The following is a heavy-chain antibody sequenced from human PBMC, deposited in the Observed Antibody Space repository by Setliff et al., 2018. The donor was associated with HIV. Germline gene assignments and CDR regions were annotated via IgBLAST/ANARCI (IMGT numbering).Heavy chain of an antibody. D-gene: IGHD2-15*01. V-gene: IGHV4-31*03. CDR1: GGSISSGGYY. J-gene: IGHJ1*01. CDR2: IYYSGST. Sequence: SETLSLTCTVSGGSISSGGYYWSWIRQHPGKGLEWIGYIYYSGSTYYNPSLKSRVTISVDTSKTHFSLKLSSVTAADTAVYYCARGGYCSGGSCYYTEYVQHWGQGTLVTV. CDR3: ARGGYCSGGSCYYTEYVQH.